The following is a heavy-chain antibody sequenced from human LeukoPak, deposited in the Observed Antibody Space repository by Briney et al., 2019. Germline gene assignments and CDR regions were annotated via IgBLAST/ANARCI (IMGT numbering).Heavy chain of an antibody. CDR1: GGSFSGYY. J-gene: IGHJ4*02. Sequence: SETLSLTCAVYGGSFSGYYWSWIRQPPGKGLEWIGEINHSGSTNYNPSLKSRVTISVDTSKNQFSLKLSSVTAADTAVYYCARGFYSSYYDSSGKSTFDYWGQGTLVTVSS. CDR3: ARGFYSSYYDSSGKSTFDY. CDR2: INHSGST. V-gene: IGHV4-34*01. D-gene: IGHD3-22*01.